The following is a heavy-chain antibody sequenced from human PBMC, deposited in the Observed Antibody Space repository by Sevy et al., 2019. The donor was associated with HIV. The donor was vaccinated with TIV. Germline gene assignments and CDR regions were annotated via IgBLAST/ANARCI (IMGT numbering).Heavy chain of an antibody. CDR3: AREGSDNYAAFVI. Sequence: ASVKVSCKASGYTFTNYAMHWVRQAPGQRLEWMGWINAGNGNTKHSQKFQGRVTITRDTSASTAYMELSSLRSEDTALYYCAREGSDNYAAFVIWGQGTTVTVSS. J-gene: IGHJ3*02. V-gene: IGHV1-3*01. CDR1: GYTFTNYA. D-gene: IGHD4-4*01. CDR2: INAGNGNT.